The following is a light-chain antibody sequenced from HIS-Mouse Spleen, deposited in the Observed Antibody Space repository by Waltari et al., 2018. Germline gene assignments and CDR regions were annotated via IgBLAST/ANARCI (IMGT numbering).Light chain of an antibody. Sequence: NFMLTQPHSVSESPGNTVTISCTRSSGSIARNYVQRYQQRPGSAPTTVIYEDNQRPSGVPDRFSGSIDSSSNSASLTISGLKTEDEADYYCQSYDSSNLVFGGGTKLTVL. CDR2: EDN. CDR3: QSYDSSNLV. V-gene: IGLV6-57*04. CDR1: SGSIARNY. J-gene: IGLJ3*02.